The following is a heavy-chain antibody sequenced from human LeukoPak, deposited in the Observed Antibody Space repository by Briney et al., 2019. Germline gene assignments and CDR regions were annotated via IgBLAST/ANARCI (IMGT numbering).Heavy chain of an antibody. J-gene: IGHJ4*02. CDR3: ARDTRMYYYDSSGQFDY. D-gene: IGHD3-22*01. CDR1: GFTFSSYW. V-gene: IGHV3-7*01. Sequence: GGSLRLSCAASGFTFSSYWMSWVRQAPGKGLEWVANIKQDGSEKYYVDSVKGRFTISRDNAKNSLYLQMNSLRADDTAVYYCARDTRMYYYDSSGQFDYWGQGTLVTVSS. CDR2: IKQDGSEK.